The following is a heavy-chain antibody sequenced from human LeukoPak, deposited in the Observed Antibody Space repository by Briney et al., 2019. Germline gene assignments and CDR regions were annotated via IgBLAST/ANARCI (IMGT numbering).Heavy chain of an antibody. CDR1: GGSISSSSYS. D-gene: IGHD2-8*01. J-gene: IGHJ4*02. CDR3: ARHQDIVLMVYATNQPFDY. CDR2: MYYSGST. V-gene: IGHV4-39*01. Sequence: PSETLSLTCTVSGGSISSSSYSWGWFRQPPGKGLEWIGSMYYSGSTYYNPTLKSRVTISVDTSKNQSSLKLSSVTAADTAVYYCARHQDIVLMVYATNQPFDYGGQGTLVTVSS.